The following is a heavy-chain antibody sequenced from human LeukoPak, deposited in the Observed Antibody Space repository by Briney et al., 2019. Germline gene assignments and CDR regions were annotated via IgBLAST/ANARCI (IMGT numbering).Heavy chain of an antibody. Sequence: GGSLRLSCVASGFTFSNYWMHWVRQAPGKGLVWVSRIDTDGSTTNYAGSVKGRFTISRDNAKNTLYLQMNSLRAEDTAEYYCATMITVTNYYYYYGMDVWGQGTTVTVSS. CDR3: ATMITVTNYYYYYGMDV. J-gene: IGHJ6*02. V-gene: IGHV3-74*01. CDR2: IDTDGSTT. CDR1: GFTFSNYW. D-gene: IGHD4-17*01.